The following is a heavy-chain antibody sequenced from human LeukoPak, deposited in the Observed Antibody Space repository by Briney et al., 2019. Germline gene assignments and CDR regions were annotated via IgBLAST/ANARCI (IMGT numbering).Heavy chain of an antibody. D-gene: IGHD3-22*01. Sequence: GGSLRLSCAASGFTVGSNYMNWVRQAPGKGLEWVSAISGNGDSAYYADSVKGRFTISRDNSKNTLYLQMDSLRAEDTAVYYCPRKYDSSGYYDYWGQGTLATVSS. CDR1: GFTVGSNY. CDR3: PRKYDSSGYYDY. CDR2: ISGNGDSA. V-gene: IGHV3-23*01. J-gene: IGHJ4*02.